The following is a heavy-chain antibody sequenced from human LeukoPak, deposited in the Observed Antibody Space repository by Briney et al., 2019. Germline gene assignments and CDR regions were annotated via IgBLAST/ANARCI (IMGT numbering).Heavy chain of an antibody. Sequence: PGGSLRLSCAGSGFTFSSYAMSWARQAPGKGLEWVSAISDTGATTYDADSVKGRFTISRDNSRSTLYLQMNSLRAEDTALYYCARSAVFPPYYYDSSGYYLFQHWGQGTLVTVSS. D-gene: IGHD3-22*01. V-gene: IGHV3-23*01. CDR2: ISDTGATT. J-gene: IGHJ1*01. CDR3: ARSAVFPPYYYDSSGYYLFQH. CDR1: GFTFSSYA.